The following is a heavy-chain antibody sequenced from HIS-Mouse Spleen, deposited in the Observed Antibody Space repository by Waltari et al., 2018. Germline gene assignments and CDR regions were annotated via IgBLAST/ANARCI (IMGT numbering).Heavy chain of an antibody. CDR3: ARDFHDFWSGYYGGDKKHDAFDI. CDR2: IYTSGST. D-gene: IGHD3-3*01. V-gene: IGHV4-4*07. J-gene: IGHJ3*02. Sequence: QVQLQESGPGLVKPSETLSLTCTVSGGSISSYYWSWIRQPAGKGLEWIGRIYTSGSTNYNPSLKSRVTMLVDTSKNQFSLKLSSVTAADTAVYYCARDFHDFWSGYYGGDKKHDAFDIWGQGTMVTVSS. CDR1: GGSISSYY.